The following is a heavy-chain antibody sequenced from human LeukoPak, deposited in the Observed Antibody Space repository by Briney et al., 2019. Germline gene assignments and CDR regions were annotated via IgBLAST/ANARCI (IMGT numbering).Heavy chain of an antibody. J-gene: IGHJ4*02. Sequence: GGSLRLSCAGSGFTFSSYEMNWVRQAPGKGLEWVSYISSSGSTIYYADSPKGRFTISRDNAKNSLYLQMNSLRDEDTAVYYCATWLYNSGWAIDYWGQGTLVTVSS. CDR3: ATWLYNSGWAIDY. CDR2: ISSSGSTI. V-gene: IGHV3-48*03. CDR1: GFTFSSYE. D-gene: IGHD5-12*01.